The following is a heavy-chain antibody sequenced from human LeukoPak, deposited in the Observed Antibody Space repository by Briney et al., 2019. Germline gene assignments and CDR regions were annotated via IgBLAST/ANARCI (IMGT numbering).Heavy chain of an antibody. CDR1: GYSFTSYW. Sequence: GESLKISCKGSGYSFTSYWIGWVRQMPGKGLEWMGIIYPGDSDTRYSPSFQGQVTISADKSISTAYLQWSSLRAWDSAIFYCASGTGYTWNYWGQGTLVTVSA. V-gene: IGHV5-51*01. J-gene: IGHJ4*02. CDR2: IYPGDSDT. D-gene: IGHD3-9*01. CDR3: ASGTGYTWNY.